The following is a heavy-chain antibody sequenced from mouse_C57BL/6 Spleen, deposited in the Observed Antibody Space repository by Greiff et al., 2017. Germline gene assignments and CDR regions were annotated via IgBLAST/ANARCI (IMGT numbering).Heavy chain of an antibody. CDR3: ARSGGSSYRAWFAY. CDR1: GYSFTDYN. V-gene: IGHV1-39*01. J-gene: IGHJ3*01. CDR2: INPNYGIT. Sequence: EVKLLESGPELVKPGASVKISCKASGYSFTDYNMNWVKQSNGKSLEWIGVINPNYGITSYNQKFKGKATLTVDQSSSTAYMQLNSLTSEDSAVYYCARSGGSSYRAWFAYLGQGTLVTVSA. D-gene: IGHD1-1*01.